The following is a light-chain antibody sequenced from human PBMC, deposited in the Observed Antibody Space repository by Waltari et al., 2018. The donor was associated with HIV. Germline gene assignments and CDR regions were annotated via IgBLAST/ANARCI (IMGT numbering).Light chain of an antibody. V-gene: IGKV2-28*01. CDR3: MQALQTPLT. CDR1: QSLLHSNGYNY. CDR2: LGS. Sequence: DIVMTQSPLSLPVHPGAPASISCRSSQSLLHSNGYNYLDWYLQKPGQSPQLLIYLGSNRASGVPDRFSGSGSGTDFTLKISRVEAEDVGVYYCMQALQTPLTFGGGTKVEIK. J-gene: IGKJ4*01.